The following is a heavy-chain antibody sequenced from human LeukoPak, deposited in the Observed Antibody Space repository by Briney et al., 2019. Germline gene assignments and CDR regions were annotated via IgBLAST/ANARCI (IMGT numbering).Heavy chain of an antibody. CDR2: IYYSGST. D-gene: IGHD6-13*01. CDR1: GGSISSYY. Sequence: PSETLSLTCTVSGGSISSYYWGWIRQPPGKGLEWIGSIYYSGSTYYNPSLKSRVTISVDTSKNQFSLKLSSVTAADTAVYYCARQVQQQLAIDYWGQGTLVTVSS. CDR3: ARQVQQQLAIDY. V-gene: IGHV4-39*01. J-gene: IGHJ4*02.